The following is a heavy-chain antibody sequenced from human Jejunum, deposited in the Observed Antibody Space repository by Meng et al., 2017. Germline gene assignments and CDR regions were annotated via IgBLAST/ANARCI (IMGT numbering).Heavy chain of an antibody. CDR2: IYGGDNT. V-gene: IGHV3-53*01. CDR1: GFSVSNSY. CDR3: AGSKDWGWNCYFDL. D-gene: IGHD7-27*01. J-gene: IGHJ2*01. Sequence: VSCGVRFFDPGGSLSLSCAASGFSVSNSYISWVRQAPGKGREWVSIIYGGDNTYYADSVKGRFTISRDNSKNAVYLQMNSLRAEDTAVYYCAGSKDWGWNCYFDLWGRGTLVTVSS.